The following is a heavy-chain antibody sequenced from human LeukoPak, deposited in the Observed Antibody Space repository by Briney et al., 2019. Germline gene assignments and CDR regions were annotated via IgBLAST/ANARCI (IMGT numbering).Heavy chain of an antibody. CDR1: GGSFSGYY. D-gene: IGHD6-19*01. V-gene: IGHV4-34*01. Sequence: SETLSLTCAVYGGSFSGYYWSWIRQPPGKGLEWIGEINHSGSTNYNPSLKSRVTISVDTSKNQFSLKLSSVTAADTAVYYCARVREWLVLDYWGQGTLVTVSS. J-gene: IGHJ4*02. CDR2: INHSGST. CDR3: ARVREWLVLDY.